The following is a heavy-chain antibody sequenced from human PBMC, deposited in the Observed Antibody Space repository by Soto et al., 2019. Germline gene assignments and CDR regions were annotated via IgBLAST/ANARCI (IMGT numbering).Heavy chain of an antibody. V-gene: IGHV4-4*02. CDR1: GGSISSNNW. CDR3: ARAGDDYDILTGYRYFNFDY. J-gene: IGHJ4*02. CDR2: IYHSGST. D-gene: IGHD3-9*01. Sequence: QVQLQESGPGLVKPSGTLSLTCAVSGGSISSNNWWTWVRQPPGKGLEWIGEIYHSGSTNYNPSLKSRVTISVDKSKTQFSLKLSSVTAADTAVYYCARAGDDYDILTGYRYFNFDYWGQGTLVTVSS.